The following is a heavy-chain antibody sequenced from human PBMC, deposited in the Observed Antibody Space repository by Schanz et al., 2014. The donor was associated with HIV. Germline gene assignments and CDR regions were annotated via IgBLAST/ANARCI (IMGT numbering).Heavy chain of an antibody. V-gene: IGHV1-18*01. CDR1: GYTFNSYG. CDR2: ISGYTGNT. CDR3: ARDSRTYYDSETYYTAFDY. Sequence: QVQLVQSGVEVKKPGASVKVSCKASGYTFNSYGISWVRQAPGQGLEWMGWISGYTGNTKYSQNFQGRVTMTTDTSTNTAYMELRSLRSDDTAVYYCARDSRTYYDSETYYTAFDYWGQGTLVTVSS. J-gene: IGHJ4*02. D-gene: IGHD3-10*01.